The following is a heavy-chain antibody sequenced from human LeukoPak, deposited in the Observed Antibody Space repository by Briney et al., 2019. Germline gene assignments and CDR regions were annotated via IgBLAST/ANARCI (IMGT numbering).Heavy chain of an antibody. J-gene: IGHJ4*02. CDR1: GYTLTSDP. Sequence: PSVKVSCKASGYTLTSDPVHWVRKAPGQRLERMGWINAGNGNTKYSQKFQGIVTITSDTSASTAYMELSSLRSEDTAVYYCARDQGIPVGYYFDYWGQGTLVTVSS. V-gene: IGHV1-3*01. CDR2: INAGNGNT. D-gene: IGHD1-14*01. CDR3: ARDQGIPVGYYFDY.